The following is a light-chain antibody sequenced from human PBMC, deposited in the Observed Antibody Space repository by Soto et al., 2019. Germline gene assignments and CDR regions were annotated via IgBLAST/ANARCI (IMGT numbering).Light chain of an antibody. CDR1: QSINSYS. J-gene: IGKJ3*01. CDR2: GAS. V-gene: IGKV3-20*01. Sequence: EIVLTQSPGTLSLSPGESATLSCRASQSINSYSLAWYQQKPGQAPRLLIYGASRRATGIPDRFSGSGSGTDFSLTISRLEPEDFAVYYCQQYGTSPGFTFGHGTKVDVK. CDR3: QQYGTSPGFT.